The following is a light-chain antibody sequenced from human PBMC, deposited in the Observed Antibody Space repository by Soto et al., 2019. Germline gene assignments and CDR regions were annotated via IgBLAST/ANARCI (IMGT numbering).Light chain of an antibody. CDR3: SSYTSNSTYV. J-gene: IGLJ1*01. CDR1: SSDVGGYHY. Sequence: QSALTQPASVSGSPGQSITISCTGTSSDVGGYHYVSWYQQHPDKVPKLMIYDVTNRPSGVSNRFSGSKSGNTASLTISGLQAEDEADYYCSSYTSNSTYVLGIGNKVTVL. CDR2: DVT. V-gene: IGLV2-14*01.